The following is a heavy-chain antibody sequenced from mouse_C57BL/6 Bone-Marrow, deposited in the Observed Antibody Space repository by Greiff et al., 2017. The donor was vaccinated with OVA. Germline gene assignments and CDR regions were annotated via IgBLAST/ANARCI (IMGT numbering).Heavy chain of an antibody. CDR2: INPNNGGT. Sequence: EVQLQQSGPELVKPGASVKISCKASGYTFTDYYMNWVKQSHGKSLEWIGDINPNNGGTSYNQKFKGKATLTVDKSSSTAYMELRSLTSEDSAVYYCARSDYSKGYFDYWGQGTTLTVSS. CDR1: GYTFTDYY. V-gene: IGHV1-26*01. J-gene: IGHJ2*01. D-gene: IGHD2-5*01. CDR3: ARSDYSKGYFDY.